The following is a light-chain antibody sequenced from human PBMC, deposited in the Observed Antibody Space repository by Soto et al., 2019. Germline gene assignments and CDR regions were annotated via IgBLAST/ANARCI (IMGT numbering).Light chain of an antibody. CDR1: QNIVTN. J-gene: IGKJ4*01. CDR2: RVS. V-gene: IGKV3-20*01. CDR3: QQYGNLPLT. Sequence: IVMTQSPVTLSVSPGERATLSCRASQNIVTNLAWYQRKPGQAPRLLIYRVSSRATGVPDRFSGSGSGTDYTLTISRLEPEDFAVYYCQQYGNLPLTFGGGTKVDIK.